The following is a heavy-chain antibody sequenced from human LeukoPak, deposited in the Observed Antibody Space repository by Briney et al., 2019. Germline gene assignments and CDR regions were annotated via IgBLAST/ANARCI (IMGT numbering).Heavy chain of an antibody. CDR2: IYYSGST. J-gene: IGHJ6*03. CDR1: GGSISSYY. D-gene: IGHD6-6*01. Sequence: SETLSLTCTVSGGSISSYYWSWIRQPPGKGLEWIGYIYYSGSTNYNPSLESRVTISVDTSKNQLSLKLSSVTAADTAVYYCARASIAARYYYYYYMDVWGKGTTVTVSS. V-gene: IGHV4-59*01. CDR3: ARASIAARYYYYYYMDV.